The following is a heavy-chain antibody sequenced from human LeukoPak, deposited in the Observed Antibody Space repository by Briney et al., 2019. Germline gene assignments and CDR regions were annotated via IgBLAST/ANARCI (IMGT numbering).Heavy chain of an antibody. CDR3: ARRAGAYSHPYDY. CDR1: GFTFSDYY. Sequence: GGSLRLSCATSGFTFSDYYMSWIRQAPGKGLEWVSFIYSDNTHYSDSVKGRFTISRDNSKNTLYLQMNSLRAEDTAVYYCARRAGAYSHPYDYWGQGTLVTVSS. CDR2: IYSDNT. D-gene: IGHD4/OR15-4a*01. J-gene: IGHJ4*02. V-gene: IGHV3-53*01.